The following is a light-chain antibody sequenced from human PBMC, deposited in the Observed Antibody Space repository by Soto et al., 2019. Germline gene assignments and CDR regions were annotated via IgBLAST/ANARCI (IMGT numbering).Light chain of an antibody. CDR3: QQSYRIPPT. CDR1: QGISSW. CDR2: GAS. Sequence: DIQMTQSPSSLSASVGDRVTITCRASQGISSWLAWYQQKPEKALKSLIYGASFLQSGVPSRFSGSGSGTDFTLTISSLQPDDSSTYYCQQSYRIPPTFGQGTKVEI. J-gene: IGKJ2*01. V-gene: IGKV1D-16*01.